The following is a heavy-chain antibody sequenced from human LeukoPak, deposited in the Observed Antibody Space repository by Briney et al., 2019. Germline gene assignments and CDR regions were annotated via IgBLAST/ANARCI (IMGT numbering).Heavy chain of an antibody. D-gene: IGHD6-19*01. V-gene: IGHV3-30*18. CDR3: AKDLGPSDPGIAVAGTREGGADY. Sequence: PGRSLRLSCAASGFTFSSYGMHWVRQAPGKGLEWVAFISYDGSNKYYADSVKGRFTISRDNSKNTLYLQMNSLRAEDTAVYYCAKDLGPSDPGIAVAGTREGGADYWGQGTLVTVSS. J-gene: IGHJ4*02. CDR1: GFTFSSYG. CDR2: ISYDGSNK.